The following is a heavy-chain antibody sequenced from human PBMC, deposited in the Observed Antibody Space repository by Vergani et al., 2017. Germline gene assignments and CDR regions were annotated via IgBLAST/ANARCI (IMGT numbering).Heavy chain of an antibody. CDR1: GGSFTTYA. V-gene: IGHV1-69*12. Sequence: QVILTQSGAEVKKPGSSVKVSCKASGGSFTTYAFVWVRLAPAQGLEWMGGFFPVFGTPTYAQKFQGRVTIDADESTSTTYMTVSSLKSEDTAVYYCTTDRITMIVVVTYWGQGTLVTVSS. CDR3: TTDRITMIVVVTY. CDR2: FFPVFGTP. J-gene: IGHJ4*02. D-gene: IGHD3-22*01.